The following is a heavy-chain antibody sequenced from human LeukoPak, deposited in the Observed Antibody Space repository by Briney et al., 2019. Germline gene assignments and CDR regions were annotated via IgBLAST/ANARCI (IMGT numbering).Heavy chain of an antibody. CDR3: AKEHYYDSSGYPEYFDY. V-gene: IGHV3-23*01. J-gene: IGHJ4*02. Sequence: GGSLRLSCAASGFTFSSYAMGWVRQAPGKGLEWVSAISGSGGSTYYADSVKGRFTISRDNSKNTLYLQMNSLRAEDTAVYYCAKEHYYDSSGYPEYFDYWGQGTLVTVSS. CDR1: GFTFSSYA. CDR2: ISGSGGST. D-gene: IGHD3-22*01.